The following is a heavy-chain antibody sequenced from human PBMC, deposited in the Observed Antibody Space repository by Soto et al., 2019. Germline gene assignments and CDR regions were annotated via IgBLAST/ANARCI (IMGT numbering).Heavy chain of an antibody. CDR1: GFTFSSYS. V-gene: IGHV3-21*01. CDR2: ISSTSSYI. D-gene: IGHD2-15*01. Sequence: GGSLRLSCAASGFTFSSYSMNWVRQAPGRGLEWVSSISSTSSYIYYADSVKGRFIISRDNAKNSLYLQMSSLRAEDTAVYYCARLHPSDTVVVVAAWFYAFDIWGQGTMGTVSS. CDR3: ARLHPSDTVVVVAAWFYAFDI. J-gene: IGHJ3*02.